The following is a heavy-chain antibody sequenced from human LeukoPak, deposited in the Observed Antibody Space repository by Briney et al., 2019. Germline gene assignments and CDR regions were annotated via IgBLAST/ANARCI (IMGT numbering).Heavy chain of an antibody. CDR2: IKSKTDGGTT. J-gene: IGHJ4*02. Sequence: IKSKTDGGTTDYAAPVKGRFTISRDDSKNTLYLQMNSLKTEDTAVYYCTTDGYYGSGSYNWGQGTLVTVSS. CDR3: TTDGYYGSGSYN. V-gene: IGHV3-15*01. D-gene: IGHD3-10*01.